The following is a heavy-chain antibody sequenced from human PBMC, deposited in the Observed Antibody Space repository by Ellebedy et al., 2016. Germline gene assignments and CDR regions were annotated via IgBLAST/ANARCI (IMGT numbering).Heavy chain of an antibody. D-gene: IGHD1-1*01. CDR3: AGGTLTGGTYWFDP. V-gene: IGHV4-59*08. J-gene: IGHJ5*02. CDR2: VYQTGST. Sequence: SETLSLTCSVSSASINKYSWNWIRQPPGKGLEWIGCVYQTGSTNYHPSLKSRVTISVDTSKNQFSLKLTSVTAADTAVYYCAGGTLTGGTYWFDPWGQGTLVTVSS. CDR1: SASINKYS.